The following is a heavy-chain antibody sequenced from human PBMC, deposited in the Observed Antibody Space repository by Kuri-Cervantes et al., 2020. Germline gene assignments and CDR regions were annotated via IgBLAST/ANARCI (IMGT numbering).Heavy chain of an antibody. J-gene: IGHJ4*02. CDR1: GGSISSSSYY. V-gene: IGHV4-39*01. CDR2: IYYSGST. D-gene: IGHD3-10*01. Sequence: SETLSLTCTVSGGSISSSSYYWGWIRQPPGKGLEWIGSIYYSGSTYYNPSLKSRVTISVDTSKNQFSLKLSSVTAADTAMYFCAGYTSGSYYKGYFDNWGQGTLVTVSS. CDR3: AGYTSGSYYKGYFDN.